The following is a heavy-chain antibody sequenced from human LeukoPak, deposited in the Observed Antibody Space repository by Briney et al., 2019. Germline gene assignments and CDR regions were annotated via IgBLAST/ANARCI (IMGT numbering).Heavy chain of an antibody. CDR1: GGTFSSYA. CDR3: ARGLGYCSSTSCRDKGWFDY. Sequence: ASVKVSCKASGGTFSSYAISWVRQAPGQGLEWMGGIIPIFGTANYAQKFQGRVTITADESTSTAYMELSSLRSEDTAVYYCARGLGYCSSTSCRDKGWFDYWGQGTLVTVSS. V-gene: IGHV1-69*13. CDR2: IIPIFGTA. J-gene: IGHJ4*02. D-gene: IGHD2-2*01.